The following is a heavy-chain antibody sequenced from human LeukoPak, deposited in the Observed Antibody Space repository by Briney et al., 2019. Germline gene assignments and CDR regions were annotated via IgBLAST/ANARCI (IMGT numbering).Heavy chain of an antibody. Sequence: SETLSLTCTVSGGSFSSSDYYWGWIRQPPGKGLEWIGSINHSGSTYYNPSLRSRVTISVDTSKNQFSLKLSSVTAADTAVYYCARKFYYFDYWGQGTLVTVSS. D-gene: IGHD3-3*01. CDR2: INHSGST. J-gene: IGHJ4*02. CDR1: GGSFSSSDYY. CDR3: ARKFYYFDY. V-gene: IGHV4-39*07.